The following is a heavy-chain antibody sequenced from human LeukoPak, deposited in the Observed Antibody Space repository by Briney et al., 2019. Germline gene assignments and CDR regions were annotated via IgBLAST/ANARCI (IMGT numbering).Heavy chain of an antibody. CDR2: ISSSSSSI. CDR3: ARDRAAAGTHSFDY. D-gene: IGHD6-13*01. CDR1: GFTFSSYS. V-gene: IGHV3-48*01. J-gene: IGHJ4*02. Sequence: PGVSLRLSCAASGFTFSSYSMNWVRQAPGKGLEWVSYISSSSSSIYYADSVKGRFTISRDNAKNSLYLQMNSLRAEDTAVYYCARDRAAAGTHSFDYWGQGTLVTVSS.